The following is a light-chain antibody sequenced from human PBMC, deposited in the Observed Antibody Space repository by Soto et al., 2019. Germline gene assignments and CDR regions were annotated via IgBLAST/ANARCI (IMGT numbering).Light chain of an antibody. CDR3: QQSYSTPQP. V-gene: IGKV1-39*01. CDR2: AAS. CDR1: QSISSY. Sequence: DIRMTQSPSSLSASVGDRVTITCRASQSISSYLNWYQQKPGKAPKLLIYAASSLQSGVPSRFSGSGSGTDFTLTISSLQPEDFATYYCQQSYSTPQPFGQGTKVDIK. J-gene: IGKJ1*01.